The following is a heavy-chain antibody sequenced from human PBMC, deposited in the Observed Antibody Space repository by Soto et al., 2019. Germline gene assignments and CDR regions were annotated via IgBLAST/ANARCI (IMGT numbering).Heavy chain of an antibody. J-gene: IGHJ5*02. CDR1: GFTFNNYA. CDR3: TRDAISMVRGTDNWFDP. Sequence: TVGSVRLSCAASGFTFNNYAMSWVRQAPGKGLEWVSAIGGNGISTYYADSVRGRFTISRDNSENTLFLQMNRLRADDTAVYYCTRDAISMVRGTDNWFDPWGQGTLVTVSS. CDR2: IGGNGIST. V-gene: IGHV3-23*01. D-gene: IGHD3-10*01.